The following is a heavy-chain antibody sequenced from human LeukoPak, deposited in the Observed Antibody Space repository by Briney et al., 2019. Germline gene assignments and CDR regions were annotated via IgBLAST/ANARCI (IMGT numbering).Heavy chain of an antibody. V-gene: IGHV3-53*01. CDR1: GFTVSSNY. D-gene: IGHD2-21*02. CDR3: AREGGPATAWMGDY. Sequence: PGGSLRLSCAASGFTVSSNYMSWVRQAPGKGLEWVSVIYSGGSTYYADSVKGRFTISRDNSKNTLYLQMNSLRAEDTAVYYCAREGGPATAWMGDYWGQGTLVTVSS. CDR2: IYSGGST. J-gene: IGHJ4*02.